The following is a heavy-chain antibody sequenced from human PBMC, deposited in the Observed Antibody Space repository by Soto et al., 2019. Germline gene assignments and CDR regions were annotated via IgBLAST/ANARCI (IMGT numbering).Heavy chain of an antibody. V-gene: IGHV3-30*14. J-gene: IGHJ4*02. CDR3: ARDSGSYGSEIDY. D-gene: IGHD1-26*01. CDR1: GFTFSNYA. CDR2: TSYDGGNK. Sequence: QVQVVESGGDVVQPGRSLRLSCAASGFTFSNYAMHWVRQAPGKGLEWVAATSYDGGNKHYADSVKGRFTISRDNSKNTLYLQMNSLRPEDTAVYYCARDSGSYGSEIDYWGQGTLVTVSS.